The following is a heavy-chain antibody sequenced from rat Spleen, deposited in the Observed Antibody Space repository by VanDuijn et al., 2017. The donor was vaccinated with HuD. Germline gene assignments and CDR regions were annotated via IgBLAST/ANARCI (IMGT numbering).Heavy chain of an antibody. J-gene: IGHJ3*01. D-gene: IGHD4-3*01. Sequence: EVQLVESGGGFVQPGRSLKLSCAASGFTFSNCGMAWVRQAPTKGLEWVATIRYDGSSTYYRDAVKGRFTISRDNAKSTLYLQMDSLRSEDTATYYCARLGNSGSGNWFAYWGHGTLVTVSS. V-gene: IGHV5-29*01. CDR1: GFTFSNCG. CDR3: ARLGNSGSGNWFAY. CDR2: IRYDGSST.